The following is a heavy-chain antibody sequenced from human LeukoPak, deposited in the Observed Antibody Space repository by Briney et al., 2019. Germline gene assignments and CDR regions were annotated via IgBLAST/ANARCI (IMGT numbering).Heavy chain of an antibody. CDR2: ISSVSSTI. Sequence: GGSLRLSCAASGFIFSSYSMNWVRQAPGKGLEWISFISSVSSTIFYADSVKGRFNISRDNVKNSLYLQMNGLRAEDTAVYYCARVHGGYPFDQWGQGTLVTVSS. CDR1: GFIFSSYS. D-gene: IGHD2-15*01. J-gene: IGHJ4*02. CDR3: ARVHGGYPFDQ. V-gene: IGHV3-48*01.